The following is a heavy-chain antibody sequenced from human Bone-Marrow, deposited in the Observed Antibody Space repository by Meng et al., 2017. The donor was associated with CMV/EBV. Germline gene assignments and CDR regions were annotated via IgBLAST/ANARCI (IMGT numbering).Heavy chain of an antibody. CDR1: GYSISSGYY. V-gene: IGHV4-38-2*02. CDR2: IYHSGST. D-gene: IGHD3-10*01. CDR3: ARVVYYYGSGSQGDFDY. Sequence: GSLRLSCTVSGYSISSGYYWGWIRQPPGKGLEWIGSIYHSGSTYYNPSLKSRVTISVDTSKNQFSLKLSSVTAADTAVYYCARVVYYYGSGSQGDFDYWGQGTLVTVS. J-gene: IGHJ4*02.